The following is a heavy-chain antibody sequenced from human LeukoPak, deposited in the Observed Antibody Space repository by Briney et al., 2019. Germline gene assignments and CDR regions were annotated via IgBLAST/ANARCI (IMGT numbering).Heavy chain of an antibody. CDR2: IYHSGST. V-gene: IGHV4-30-2*01. CDR3: AGGSAYNWFDP. CDR1: GGSISSGGYS. J-gene: IGHJ5*02. D-gene: IGHD3-10*01. Sequence: SESLSLTCAVSGGSISSGGYSWSWIRQPPGKGLEWIGYIYHSGSTYYNPSLKSRVTISVDRSKNQFSLKLSSVTAADTAVYYCAGGSAYNWFDPWGQGTLVTVSS.